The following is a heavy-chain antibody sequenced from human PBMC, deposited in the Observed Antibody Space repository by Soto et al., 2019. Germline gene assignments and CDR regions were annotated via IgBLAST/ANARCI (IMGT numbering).Heavy chain of an antibody. D-gene: IGHD6-6*01. CDR2: IYYSGST. Sequence: PSETLSLTCTVSGGSISSYHWSWIRQPPGKGMEWIGYIYYSGSTKYNPSLKSRVTITVDTSNNQYSLKLNSVTVADTAVYYCARDRSIPAWDAYYFYGMDVWGQGTTVTVSS. CDR3: ARDRSIPAWDAYYFYGMDV. J-gene: IGHJ6*02. CDR1: GGSISSYH. V-gene: IGHV4-59*01.